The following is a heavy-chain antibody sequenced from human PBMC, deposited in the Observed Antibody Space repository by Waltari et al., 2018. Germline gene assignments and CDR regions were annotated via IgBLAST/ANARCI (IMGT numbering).Heavy chain of an antibody. D-gene: IGHD2-15*01. CDR1: EFILSNYG. CDR2: LHYEESLM. J-gene: IGHJ4*02. Sequence: QVHLVESGGGVVQPGGSLRLSCKAYEFILSNYGMHRGRQAPGKGLECVAYLHYEESLMLYAGSVKGRFTISRDRSKNTLYLVMNNLRAEDKAMYYCANNPYCAGGSCLREWDYWGQGTLVSVSS. CDR3: ANNPYCAGGSCLREWDY. V-gene: IGHV3-30*02.